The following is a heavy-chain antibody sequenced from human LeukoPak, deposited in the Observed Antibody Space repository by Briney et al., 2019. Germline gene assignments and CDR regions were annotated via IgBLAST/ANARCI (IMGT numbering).Heavy chain of an antibody. CDR1: GFDFSIYA. CDR3: AREGDPPGFYYYHHLDV. CDR2: ISSGSSFQ. J-gene: IGHJ6*03. V-gene: IGHV3-21*01. D-gene: IGHD3-16*01. Sequence: GGSLRLSCAASGFDFSIYAIDWVRQAPGRGLEWVSSISSGSSFQNYADSVKGRFTISRDNAKNSVYLQMNRLRAEDKAVYFCAREGDPPGFYYYHHLDVWGKGTTVTVSS.